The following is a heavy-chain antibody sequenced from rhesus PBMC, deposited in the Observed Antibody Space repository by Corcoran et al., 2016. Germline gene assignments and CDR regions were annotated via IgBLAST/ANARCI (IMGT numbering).Heavy chain of an antibody. CDR3: AKRGIAGTETHFDY. Sequence: EVQLVETGGDLVQPGGSLKLSCAASGFTFSSYGMSWVRQAPGKGLEWVSDINSVGGSTYYADSVKGRFNISRDNSKNTLSLQMNSLRAEDTAVYYCAKRGIAGTETHFDYWGQGVLVTVSS. V-gene: IGHV3S5*01. J-gene: IGHJ4*01. CDR1: GFTFSSYG. CDR2: INSVGGST. D-gene: IGHD1-20*01.